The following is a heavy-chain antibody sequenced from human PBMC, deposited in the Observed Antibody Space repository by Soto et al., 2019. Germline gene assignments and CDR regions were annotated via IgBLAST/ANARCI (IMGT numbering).Heavy chain of an antibody. CDR2: IYYSGST. CDR1: GGSISSGSYY. CDR3: ARNVDIVATAEYNWFDP. J-gene: IGHJ5*02. V-gene: IGHV4-39*01. Sequence: SETLSLTCTVSGGSISSGSYYWGWIRQPPGKGLEWIGSIYYSGSTYYNPSLKSRVTISVDTSKNQFSLKLSSVTAADTAVYYCARNVDIVATAEYNWFDPWGQGTLVTVSS. D-gene: IGHD5-12*01.